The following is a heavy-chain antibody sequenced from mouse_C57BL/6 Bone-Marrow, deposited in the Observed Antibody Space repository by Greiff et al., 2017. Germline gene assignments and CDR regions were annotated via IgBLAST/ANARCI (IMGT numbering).Heavy chain of an antibody. J-gene: IGHJ3*01. Sequence: VQLQQSGPVLVKPGPSVKISCKASGFTFTDYYMHWVKQSHGKSLEWIGLVYPYNGGTCYNQKFKGKATLTVDTSSSTGYMELNSLTSEDYAVYYCERSLGQGWFADWGQGTMVTVAA. V-gene: IGHV1-36*01. CDR3: ERSLGQGWFAD. D-gene: IGHD4-1*01. CDR1: GFTFTDYY. CDR2: VYPYNGGT.